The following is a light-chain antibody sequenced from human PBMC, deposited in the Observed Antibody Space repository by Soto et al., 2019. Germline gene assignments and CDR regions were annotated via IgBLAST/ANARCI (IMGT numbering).Light chain of an antibody. CDR1: QGISSY. J-gene: IGKJ2*01. CDR2: AAS. Sequence: DIQLTHSPSFLSASVGDRVTITCRASQGISSYLAWYQQKPGKAPKLLIYAASTLQSGVPSRFSGSGSGTEFTLTISSLQPEDFATYYCQQLSSYPRTFGQGTKLEIK. V-gene: IGKV1-9*01. CDR3: QQLSSYPRT.